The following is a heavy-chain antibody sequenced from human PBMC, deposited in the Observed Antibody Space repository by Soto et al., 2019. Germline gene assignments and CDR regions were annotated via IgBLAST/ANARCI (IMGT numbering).Heavy chain of an antibody. CDR3: ASGDWPTHRDV. CDR2: IYFSGST. J-gene: IGHJ6*03. V-gene: IGHV4-31*03. Sequence: SETLSLTCTVSGGSISGGTYYWSWIRQPPGQGLEWIGYIYFSGSTYYNPSLKSRVIISVDTSKNQFSLRLSSVTVADTAVYYCASGDWPTHRDVWGKGTTVTVSS. D-gene: IGHD2-21*01. CDR1: GGSISGGTYY.